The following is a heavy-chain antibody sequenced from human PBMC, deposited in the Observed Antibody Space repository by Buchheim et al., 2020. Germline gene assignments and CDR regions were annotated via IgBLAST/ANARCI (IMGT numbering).Heavy chain of an antibody. CDR1: GFSFSSYG. CDR2: ISSSSSII. D-gene: IGHD1-26*01. CDR3: ARVGRSGSLDNWFDP. V-gene: IGHV3-48*01. J-gene: IGHJ5*02. Sequence: EVQLVESGGGLVQPGGSLRLSCAASGFSFSSYGMNWTRQAPGKGLEWVSYISSSSSIIHHADSVKGRLTISRDDAKNQLYLQMNSLTAEDTAIYYCARVGRSGSLDNWFDPWGQGTL.